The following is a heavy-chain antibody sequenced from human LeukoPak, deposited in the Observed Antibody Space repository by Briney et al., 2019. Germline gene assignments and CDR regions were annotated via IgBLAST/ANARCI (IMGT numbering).Heavy chain of an antibody. CDR2: ISYDGSNK. D-gene: IGHD5-12*01. J-gene: IGHJ4*02. CDR3: ARSIVATSPFYY. V-gene: IGHV3-30*03. CDR1: GFTFSSYG. Sequence: GGSLRLSCAASGFTFSSYGMHWVRQAPGKGLEWVAVISYDGSNKYYADSVKGRFTISRDNSKNTLYLQMNSLRAEDTAVYYCARSIVATSPFYYWGQGTLVTVSS.